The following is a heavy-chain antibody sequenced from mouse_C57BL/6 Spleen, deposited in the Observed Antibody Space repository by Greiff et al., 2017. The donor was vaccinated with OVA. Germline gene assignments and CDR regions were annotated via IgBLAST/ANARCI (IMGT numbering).Heavy chain of an antibody. J-gene: IGHJ2*01. D-gene: IGHD2-10*01. V-gene: IGHV14-4*01. CDR2: IDPENGDT. Sequence: EVQLQQSGAELVRPGASVKLSCTASGFNIKDDYMHWVKQRPEQGLEWIGWIDPENGDTEYASKFQGKATITADTSSNTAYLQLSSLTSEDTAVYYCTTCLLLDYWGQGTTLTVSS. CDR3: TTCLLLDY. CDR1: GFNIKDDY.